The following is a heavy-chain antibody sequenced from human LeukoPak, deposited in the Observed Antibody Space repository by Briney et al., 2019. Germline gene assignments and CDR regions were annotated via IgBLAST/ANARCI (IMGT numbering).Heavy chain of an antibody. CDR2: IYHSGST. D-gene: IGHD3-16*02. J-gene: IGHJ2*01. V-gene: IGHV4-4*02. Sequence: SGTLSLTCAVSGGSISSSNWWSWVRQPPGKGLEWIGEIYHSGSTNYNPSLKSRVTISVDTSKNQFSLKLRSVTAADTAVYYCARALQENYVRGSFRPLRRYFDRWGRGTLVAVSS. CDR3: ARALQENYVRGSFRPLRRYFDR. CDR1: GGSISSSNW.